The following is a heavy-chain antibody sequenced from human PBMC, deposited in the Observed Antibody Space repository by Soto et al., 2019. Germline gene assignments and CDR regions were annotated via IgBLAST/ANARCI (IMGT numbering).Heavy chain of an antibody. CDR1: VYTFTNYW. J-gene: IGHJ6*02. CDR2: IYPGDSDT. D-gene: IGHD4-17*01. CDR3: ARYPTLTDYFFHGMDV. Sequence: PGESLKISCKGSVYTFTNYWIVWVRQIPGKGLEWMGSIYPGDSDTRYSPSFQGQVTISADRSISTAYLQWSSLKASDTGMYYCARYPTLTDYFFHGMDVWGQGTTVTVSS. V-gene: IGHV5-51*01.